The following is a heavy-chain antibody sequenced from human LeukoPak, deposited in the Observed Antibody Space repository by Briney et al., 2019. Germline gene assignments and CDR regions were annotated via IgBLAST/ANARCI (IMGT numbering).Heavy chain of an antibody. V-gene: IGHV1-46*01. D-gene: IGHD2-2*01. Sequence: ASVKVSCKASGYTFTSYYMHWVRQAPGQGLEWTGIINPSGGSTSYAQKFQGRVTMTRDTSTSTVYMELSSLRSEDTAVYYCARGLRYCSSTSCYAVGIFDYWGQGTLVTVSS. CDR2: INPSGGST. J-gene: IGHJ4*02. CDR1: GYTFTSYY. CDR3: ARGLRYCSSTSCYAVGIFDY.